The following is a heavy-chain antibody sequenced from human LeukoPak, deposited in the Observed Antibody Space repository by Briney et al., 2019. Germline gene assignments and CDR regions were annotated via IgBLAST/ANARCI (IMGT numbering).Heavy chain of an antibody. J-gene: IGHJ2*01. V-gene: IGHV1-46*01. CDR1: GYTFTSYY. Sequence: ASVKVSCKASGYTFTSYYMHWVRRAPGQGLEWMGIINPSGGSTSYAQKFQGRVTMTRDTSTSTVYMELSSLRSEDTAVYYCARDPGYIVATMKPNWYFDLWGRGTLVTVSS. D-gene: IGHD5-12*01. CDR3: ARDPGYIVATMKPNWYFDL. CDR2: INPSGGST.